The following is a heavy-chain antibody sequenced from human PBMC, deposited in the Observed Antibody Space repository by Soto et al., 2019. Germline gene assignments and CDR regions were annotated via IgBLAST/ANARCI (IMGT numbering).Heavy chain of an antibody. Sequence: GASVKVSCKASGYTFTSYYMHWVRQAPGQGLEWMGIINPSGGSTSYAQKFQGRVTMTRDTSTSTVYMELSSLRSEDTAVYYCARDPPKYSSSWYPPLDYWGQGTLVTVSS. CDR2: INPSGGST. V-gene: IGHV1-46*01. CDR1: GYTFTSYY. D-gene: IGHD6-13*01. CDR3: ARDPPKYSSSWYPPLDY. J-gene: IGHJ4*02.